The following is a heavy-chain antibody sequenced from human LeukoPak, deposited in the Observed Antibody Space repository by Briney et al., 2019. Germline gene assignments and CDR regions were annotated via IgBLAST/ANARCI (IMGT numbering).Heavy chain of an antibody. J-gene: IGHJ3*02. CDR1: GVSISTHY. Sequence: SETLSLTCNVSGVSISTHYWSWIRQSPGKGLEWIGFIYHSGTTNYNPSLKSRVTISVDTSKNQFSLKLSSVTAADTAVYYCARNGDYGDAFDIWGQGTMVTVSS. CDR2: IYHSGTT. CDR3: ARNGDYGDAFDI. V-gene: IGHV4-59*11. D-gene: IGHD4-17*01.